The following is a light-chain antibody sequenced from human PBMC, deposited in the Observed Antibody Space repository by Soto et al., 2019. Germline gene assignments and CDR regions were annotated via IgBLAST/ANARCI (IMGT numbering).Light chain of an antibody. V-gene: IGKV1-39*01. CDR2: AAS. CDR3: QQSYSTPRT. J-gene: IGKJ1*01. CDR1: QSISSY. Sequence: DIQMTQSPSSLCASVGDRVTITCRASQSISSYLNWYQQKPGKAPKLLIYAASSLQSGVPSRFSGSGSGTDLTLTISSLQPEDFATYYCQQSYSTPRTFGQGTKVEIK.